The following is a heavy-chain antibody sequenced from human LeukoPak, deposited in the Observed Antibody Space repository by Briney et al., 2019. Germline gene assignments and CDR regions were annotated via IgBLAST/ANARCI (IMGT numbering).Heavy chain of an antibody. CDR3: AKRDGEMATNPDGAFDL. CDR1: GFTFRGYA. CDR2: ISGDGDSR. Sequence: GGSLRLSCVGSGFTFRGYAMSWVRQAPGKGLEWVSAISGDGDSRYFPDSRFTISRDNFKNTLYLQMDSLRAEDTAVYYCAKRDGEMATNPDGAFDLWGQGTMVTVSS. D-gene: IGHD5-24*01. V-gene: IGHV3-23*01. J-gene: IGHJ3*01.